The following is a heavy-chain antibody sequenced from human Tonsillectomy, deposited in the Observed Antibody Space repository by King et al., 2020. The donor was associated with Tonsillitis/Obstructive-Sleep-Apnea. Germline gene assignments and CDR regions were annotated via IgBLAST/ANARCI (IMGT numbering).Heavy chain of an antibody. CDR3: AGDSGHGGVSPKIDY. J-gene: IGHJ4*02. V-gene: IGHV3-11*05. CDR1: GFTFSDYF. CDR2: ISSSSSYS. D-gene: IGHD2-8*02. Sequence: QVQLVESGGGLVKPGGSLRLSCAASGFTFSDYFMSWIRQAPGKGLEWVSYISSSSSYSIYADSVKGRFTISRDNAKNSLYLQVQSVRAEDTAVYYCAGDSGHGGVSPKIDYWGQEPLVPVPS.